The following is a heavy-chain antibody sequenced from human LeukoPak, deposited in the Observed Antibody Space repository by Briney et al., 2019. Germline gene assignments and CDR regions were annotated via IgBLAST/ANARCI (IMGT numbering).Heavy chain of an antibody. D-gene: IGHD3-3*01. J-gene: IGHJ5*02. CDR3: AKDGLHYDFWSGSPFDP. CDR2: ISGSGGST. CDR1: GFTFSSYA. V-gene: IGHV3-23*01. Sequence: GGSLRLSCAASGFTFSSYAMSWVRQAPGKGLEWVSAISGSGGSTYYADSVKGRFTISRDNPKNTLYLQMNSLRAEDTAVYYCAKDGLHYDFWSGSPFDPWGQGTLVTVSS.